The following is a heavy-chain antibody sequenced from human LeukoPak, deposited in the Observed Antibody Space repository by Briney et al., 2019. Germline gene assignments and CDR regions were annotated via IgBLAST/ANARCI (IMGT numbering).Heavy chain of an antibody. J-gene: IGHJ5*02. CDR3: ARQGYLYNWFDP. CDR1: GGSISSSSHY. Sequence: SETLSLTCTVSGGSISSSSHYWGWIRQPPGKGLERIGRIHYSGSTYYNPSLKSRVTISVDTSKSQFSLKLSSVTAADTAVYYCARQGYLYNWFDPWGQGTLVTVSS. V-gene: IGHV4-39*01. D-gene: IGHD2-21*01. CDR2: IHYSGST.